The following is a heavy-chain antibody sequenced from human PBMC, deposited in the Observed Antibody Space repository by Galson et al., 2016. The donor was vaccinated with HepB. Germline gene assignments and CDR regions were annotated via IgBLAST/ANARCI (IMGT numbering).Heavy chain of an antibody. CDR2: IYQTGTA. Sequence: ETLSLTCAVSGGSVSDNSWWAWVRQSPRKDLEWIGEIYQTGTAHYNPSFTSRATIFIDKSNNQISLRLESVTAADTAVYYCTRGTSGTTASMAFDFWGQGTLVSVSS. D-gene: IGHD1-7*01. CDR1: GGSVSDNSW. CDR3: TRGTSGTTASMAFDF. J-gene: IGHJ4*02. V-gene: IGHV4-4*02.